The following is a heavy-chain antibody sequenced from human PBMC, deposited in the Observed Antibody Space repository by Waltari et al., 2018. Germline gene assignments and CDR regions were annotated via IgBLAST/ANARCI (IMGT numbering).Heavy chain of an antibody. J-gene: IGHJ5*02. CDR2: IYTSGST. V-gene: IGHV4-4*07. CDR3: ARSIIAAAEAFDP. Sequence: QVQLQESGPGLVKPSETLSLTCTVSGGPISSYYWSWFRQPAGKGLEWIGRIYTSGSTNYNPSLKSRVTMSVDTSKNQFSLKLSSVTAADTAVYYCARSIIAAAEAFDPWGQGTLVTVSS. D-gene: IGHD6-13*01. CDR1: GGPISSYY.